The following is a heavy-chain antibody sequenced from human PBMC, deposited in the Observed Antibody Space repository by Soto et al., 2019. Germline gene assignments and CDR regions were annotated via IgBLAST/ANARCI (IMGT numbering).Heavy chain of an antibody. CDR2: INAGNGNT. Sequence: ASVKVSCKASGYTFTSYAMHWVRQAPGQRLEWMGWINAGNGNTKYSQKFQGRVTITRDTSASTAYMELSSLRSEDTAVYYCASATTYYYDSSGYYVGAFDIWGQGTMVTVSS. CDR3: ASATTYYYDSSGYYVGAFDI. V-gene: IGHV1-3*01. J-gene: IGHJ3*02. CDR1: GYTFTSYA. D-gene: IGHD3-22*01.